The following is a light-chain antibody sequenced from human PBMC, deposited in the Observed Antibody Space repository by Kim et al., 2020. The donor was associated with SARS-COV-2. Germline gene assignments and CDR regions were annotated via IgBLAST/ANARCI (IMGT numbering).Light chain of an antibody. J-gene: IGLJ1*01. Sequence: VSPGQTARITCSGDTLPEKQTYWYQQKSGQAPLLVIYKDNERPSGIPGRFSGSSSGTTVTLTISGVQAEDDADYYCQSSDGSGTYVFGTGTKVTVL. CDR2: KDN. CDR1: TLPEKQ. V-gene: IGLV3-25*03. CDR3: QSSDGSGTYV.